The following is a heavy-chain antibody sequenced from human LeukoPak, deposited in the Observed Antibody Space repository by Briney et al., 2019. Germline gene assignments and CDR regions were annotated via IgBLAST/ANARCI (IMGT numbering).Heavy chain of an antibody. Sequence: ASVKVSCKASGYTFTGYYMHWVRQAPGQGLEWMGWMNPNSGNTGYAQKFQGRVTMTRNTSISTAYMELSSLRSEDTAVYYCAMRNGSGSLYFDYWGQGTLVTVSS. V-gene: IGHV1-8*02. CDR2: MNPNSGNT. CDR1: GYTFTGYY. CDR3: AMRNGSGSLYFDY. D-gene: IGHD3-10*01. J-gene: IGHJ4*02.